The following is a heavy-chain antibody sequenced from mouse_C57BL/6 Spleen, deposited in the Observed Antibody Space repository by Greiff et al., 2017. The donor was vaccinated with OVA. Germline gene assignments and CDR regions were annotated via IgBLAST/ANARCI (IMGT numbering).Heavy chain of an antibody. CDR1: GYTFTSYG. V-gene: IGHV1-81*01. J-gene: IGHJ4*01. CDR3: ARGGYYGNYGDYAMDY. Sequence: QVQLKQSGAELARPGASVKLSCKASGYTFTSYGISWVKQRTGQGLEWIGEIYPRSGNTYYNEKFKGKATLTADKSSSTAYMELRSLTSEDSAVYFCARGGYYGNYGDYAMDYWGQGTSVTVSS. D-gene: IGHD2-1*01. CDR2: IYPRSGNT.